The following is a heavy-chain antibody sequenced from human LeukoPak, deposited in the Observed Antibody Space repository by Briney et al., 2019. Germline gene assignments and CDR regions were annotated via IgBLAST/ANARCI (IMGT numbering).Heavy chain of an antibody. CDR1: GGSIGSHY. J-gene: IGHJ4*02. V-gene: IGHV4-39*01. Sequence: SETPSLTCTVSGGSIGSHYWAWTRQSPGTGLEWIGSIYYSGTTYYNPSLKSRVTISVDTSKNQFSLKLNSVTAADTAVYFCARTSVPAEIVRFFDYWGPGTLVTVS. CDR2: IYYSGTT. CDR3: ARTSVPAEIVRFFDY. D-gene: IGHD2-2*01.